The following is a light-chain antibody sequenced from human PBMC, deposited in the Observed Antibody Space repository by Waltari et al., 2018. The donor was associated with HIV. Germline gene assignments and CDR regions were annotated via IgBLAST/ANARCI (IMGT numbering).Light chain of an antibody. CDR1: SSNSGSNA. Sequence: QSVLTQPPSAFGSPGQRLTISRSGSSSNSGSNAVNWYQHFPGTAPTLLIFGNDQRPSGVPARSSGSKSGTAASLAISGLRSEDGGEYYCASWDDSLQAVVFGGGTKVTV. J-gene: IGLJ2*01. CDR2: GND. CDR3: ASWDDSLQAVV. V-gene: IGLV1-44*01.